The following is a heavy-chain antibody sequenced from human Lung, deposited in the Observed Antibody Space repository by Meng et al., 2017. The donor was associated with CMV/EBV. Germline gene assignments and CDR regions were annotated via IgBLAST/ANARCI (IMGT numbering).Heavy chain of an antibody. CDR2: FSSSGGDR. V-gene: IGHV3-48*03. J-gene: IGHJ4*02. CDR3: GREQWLHAIVDH. D-gene: IGHD5-12*01. CDR1: GLTFNSFE. Sequence: GGSLRLXGAGSGLTFNSFEMNWVRQVPGEGLEWVSYFSSSGGDRRYADSVRGRFTNSRDNAKNSLKRQMNSLKAEDTAVYYCGREQWLHAIVDHWVQGTMVTVSS.